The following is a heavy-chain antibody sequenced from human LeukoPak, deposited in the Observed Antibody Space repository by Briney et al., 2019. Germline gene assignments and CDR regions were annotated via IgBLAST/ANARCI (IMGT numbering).Heavy chain of an antibody. CDR3: ARRAGVRYSSRFYFDY. V-gene: IGHV1-46*01. D-gene: IGHD6-13*01. CDR2: INPSGGST. J-gene: IGHJ4*02. CDR1: GYTFTSYY. Sequence: ASVKVSCKASGYTFTSYYMHWVRQAPGQGLEWMGIINPSGGSTSYAQKFQGRVTMTRDTSTSTVYMELSGLRSEDTAVYYCARRAGVRYSSRFYFDYWGQGTLVTVSS.